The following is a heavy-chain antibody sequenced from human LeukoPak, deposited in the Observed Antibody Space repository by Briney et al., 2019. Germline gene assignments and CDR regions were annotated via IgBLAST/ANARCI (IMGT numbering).Heavy chain of an antibody. CDR1: GGSISTSSYN. Sequence: PSETLSLTCTVSGGSISTSSYNWGWIRQPPGKGLEWIGSIYYSGSTYYNPSLNSRVTISVDTSKNQFSLKLTSVTAADTAVYYCASPLGYCYTTTCHEDYRGQGTLVTVSS. D-gene: IGHD2-2*01. J-gene: IGHJ4*02. CDR3: ASPLGYCYTTTCHEDY. CDR2: IYYSGST. V-gene: IGHV4-39*01.